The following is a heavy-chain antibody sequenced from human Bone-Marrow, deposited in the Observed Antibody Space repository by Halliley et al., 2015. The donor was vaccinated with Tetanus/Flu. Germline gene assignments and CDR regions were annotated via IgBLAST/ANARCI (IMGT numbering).Heavy chain of an antibody. CDR1: GFTFSDYG. CDR3: AGPRTYYDFWSGYSNNYNYAMDV. D-gene: IGHD3-3*01. Sequence: AASGFTFSDYGMHWVRQAPGKGLEWVAVMSSDGNDKYFADSVKGRFTISRDNSKNTLYLQMNSLRGDDTAVYYCAGPRTYYDFWSGYSNNYNYAMDVWGQGTTVTVSS. J-gene: IGHJ6*02. CDR2: MSSDGNDK. V-gene: IGHV3-30*03.